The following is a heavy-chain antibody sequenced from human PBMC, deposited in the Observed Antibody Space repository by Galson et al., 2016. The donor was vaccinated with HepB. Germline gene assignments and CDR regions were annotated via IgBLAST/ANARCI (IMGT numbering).Heavy chain of an antibody. D-gene: IGHD2/OR15-2a*01. CDR1: GYTFSDYD. V-gene: IGHV1-8*02. J-gene: IGHJ4*02. CDR3: ARYFNPFDY. CDR2: MSPSTGNT. Sequence: SVKVSCKASGYTFSDYDINWVRQAPGQGLEWMGWMSPSTGNTGYAQKFADRVVMIADTSARTAYVELSGLTSDDTATYYCARYFNPFDYWGQGTLLVASS.